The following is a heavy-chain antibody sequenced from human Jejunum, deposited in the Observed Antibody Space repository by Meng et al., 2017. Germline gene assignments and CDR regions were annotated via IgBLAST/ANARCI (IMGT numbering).Heavy chain of an antibody. D-gene: IGHD3-10*01. CDR3: APDYVGYYGSGSYYSLFES. J-gene: IGHJ4*02. CDR1: GGSITNSRYS. Sequence: SETLSLTCTGPGGSITNSRYSWGWIRQPPGMGLVWIGTIDYRERTDYNPSLKSRVTISKDTSTNQFSLKLTSETAADTALYYCAPDYVGYYGSGSYYSLFESWGQGRLVTVSS. CDR2: IDYRERT. V-gene: IGHV4-39*01.